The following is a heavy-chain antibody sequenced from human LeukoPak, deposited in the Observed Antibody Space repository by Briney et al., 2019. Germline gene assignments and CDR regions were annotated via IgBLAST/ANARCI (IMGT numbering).Heavy chain of an antibody. J-gene: IGHJ6*03. CDR1: GGSISSSSYY. Sequence: PSETLSLTCTVSGGSISSSSYYWGWIRQPPGKGLEWIGSIYYSGSTYYNPSLKSRVTISVDTSKNQFSLKLSSVTAADTAVYYCARELVVGATKVGGYYYMDVWGKGTTVTVSS. CDR3: ARELVVGATKVGGYYYMDV. D-gene: IGHD1-26*01. V-gene: IGHV4-39*02. CDR2: IYYSGST.